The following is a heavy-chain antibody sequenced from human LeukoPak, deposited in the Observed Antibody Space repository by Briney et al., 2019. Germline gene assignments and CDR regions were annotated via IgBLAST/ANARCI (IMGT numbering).Heavy chain of an antibody. D-gene: IGHD4-11*01. Sequence: GGSLRLSCAASGFIFSHYGMHWVRQAPGKGLEWVAVIWSYGSNRFYAGSVKGRFTISRDNAQNTVFLQMNSLRAEDTAMYYCARDAQRGFDYSNSLRYWGHGTLVTASP. CDR2: IWSYGSNR. CDR3: ARDAQRGFDYSNSLRY. CDR1: GFIFSHYG. V-gene: IGHV3-33*01. J-gene: IGHJ4*01.